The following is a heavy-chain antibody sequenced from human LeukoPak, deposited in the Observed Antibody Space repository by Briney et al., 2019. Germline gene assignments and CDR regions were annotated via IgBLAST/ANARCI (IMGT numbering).Heavy chain of an antibody. V-gene: IGHV1-46*01. CDR3: ATAGVDGLYYYYMDV. Sequence: GASVKVSCKASGYTFTSYYMHWMRQAPGQGPEWMGIINPRGGSTDYAQKFQGRVTMTEDTSTDTAYMELSSLRSEDTAVYYCATAGVDGLYYYYMDVWGKGTTVTVSS. J-gene: IGHJ6*03. CDR2: INPRGGST. D-gene: IGHD7-27*01. CDR1: GYTFTSYY.